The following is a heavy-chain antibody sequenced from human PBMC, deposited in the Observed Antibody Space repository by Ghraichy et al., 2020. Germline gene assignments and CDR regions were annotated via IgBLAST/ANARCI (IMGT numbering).Heavy chain of an antibody. J-gene: IGHJ4*02. CDR3: ARGRPKLQLFTPIY. D-gene: IGHD5-24*01. Sequence: GGSLRLSCAASGFTFSSYDMHWVRQATGKGLEWVSAIGTAGDTYYPGSVKGRFTISRENAKNSLYLQMNSLRAEDTAVYYCARGRPKLQLFTPIYWGQGTLVTVSS. CDR1: GFTFSSYD. V-gene: IGHV3-13*01. CDR2: IGTAGDT.